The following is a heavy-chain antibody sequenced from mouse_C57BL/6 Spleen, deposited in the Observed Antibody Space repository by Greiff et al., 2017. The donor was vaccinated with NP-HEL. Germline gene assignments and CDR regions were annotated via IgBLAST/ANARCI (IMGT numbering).Heavy chain of an antibody. J-gene: IGHJ1*03. Sequence: EVKLMESGEGLVKPGGSLKLSCAASGFTFSSYAMSWVRQTPEKRLEWVAYISSGGDYIYYADTVKGRFTISRDNARNTLYLQMGSLKSEDTAMYYCARDRDYGSSYWYFDVWGTGTTVTVSS. CDR1: GFTFSSYA. CDR3: ARDRDYGSSYWYFDV. CDR2: ISSGGDYI. V-gene: IGHV5S21*01. D-gene: IGHD1-1*01.